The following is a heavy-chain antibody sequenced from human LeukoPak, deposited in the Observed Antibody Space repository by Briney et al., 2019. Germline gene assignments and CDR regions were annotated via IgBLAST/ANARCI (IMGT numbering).Heavy chain of an antibody. CDR2: IAGGDEST. Sequence: GGSLRLSCAISGFMFNTNGMNWVRQSPGKGLEWLATIAGGDESTYYADSVKGRFAISRDNSKNTVFLHMNSLRVEDTAVYYCARGVYWSLDYWGQGTPVTVSS. D-gene: IGHD1-1*01. V-gene: IGHV3-23*01. J-gene: IGHJ4*02. CDR1: GFMFNTNG. CDR3: ARGVYWSLDY.